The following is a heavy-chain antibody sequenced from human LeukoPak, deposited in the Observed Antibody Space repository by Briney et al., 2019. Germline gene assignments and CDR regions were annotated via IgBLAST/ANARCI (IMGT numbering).Heavy chain of an antibody. Sequence: GGSLRLSCAASGFTFSSYAMHWVRQAPGKGLEYVSAISSNGGGTYYANSVKGRFTISRDNSKNTLYLQMGSLRAEDMAVYYCARAFGSGWYWLWGYYFDYWGQGTLVTVSS. J-gene: IGHJ4*02. D-gene: IGHD6-19*01. CDR3: ARAFGSGWYWLWGYYFDY. CDR2: ISSNGGGT. V-gene: IGHV3-64*01. CDR1: GFTFSSYA.